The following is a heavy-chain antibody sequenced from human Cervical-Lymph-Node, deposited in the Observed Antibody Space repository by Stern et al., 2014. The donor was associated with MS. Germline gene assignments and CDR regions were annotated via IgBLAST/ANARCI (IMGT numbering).Heavy chain of an antibody. CDR3: ARDRYGDPFDY. CDR2: INSNSGGT. V-gene: IGHV1-2*02. J-gene: IGHJ4*02. D-gene: IGHD4-17*01. Sequence: VQLLESGAELKKPWASMKVSCKASGYTFRDYYIHWVRQAPGQGLEYMGWINSNSGGTNYAQKFRGRVTMTSDTSINTAYLQLNGLQSDDTAIYYCARDRYGDPFDYWGQGTLVTVSS. CDR1: GYTFRDYY.